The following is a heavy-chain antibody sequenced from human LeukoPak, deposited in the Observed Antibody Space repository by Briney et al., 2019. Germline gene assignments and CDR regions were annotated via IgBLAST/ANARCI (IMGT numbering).Heavy chain of an antibody. Sequence: PSETLSLTCTVSGGSVSGSTYYWNWIRPPPGKGLAWIGYIYHSGSTNYNPSLKSRVTISVDTSKNQFSLKLSSVTAADTAVYYCARDRYLSGYDTYYYGMDVWGQGTTVTVSS. J-gene: IGHJ6*02. CDR1: GGSVSGSTYY. V-gene: IGHV4-61*01. D-gene: IGHD5-12*01. CDR3: ARDRYLSGYDTYYYGMDV. CDR2: IYHSGST.